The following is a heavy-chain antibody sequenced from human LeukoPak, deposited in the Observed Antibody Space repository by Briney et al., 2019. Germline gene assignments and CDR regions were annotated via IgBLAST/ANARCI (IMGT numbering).Heavy chain of an antibody. J-gene: IGHJ4*02. CDR1: GFTFSSYA. CDR2: ISGSVGRT. Sequence: PGGSLRLSCAASGFTFSSYAMNWVRQAPGKGLEWVSSISGSVGRTFYADSVKGRFTISRDNSKNTLYLQMNSLRAADTALYYCVKDHHADTAMVSWGQGTLVTVSS. D-gene: IGHD5-18*01. CDR3: VKDHHADTAMVS. V-gene: IGHV3-23*01.